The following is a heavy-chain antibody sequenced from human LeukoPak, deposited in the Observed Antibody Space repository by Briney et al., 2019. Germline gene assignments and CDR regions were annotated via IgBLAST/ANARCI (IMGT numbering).Heavy chain of an antibody. CDR2: INYSGIET. V-gene: IGHV3-23*05. Sequence: GGSLRLSCAASGFTFGSYALSWVRQAPGKGLEWVSAINYSGIETYYLDSVKGRFTISRDNSKKTLYLQMNSLRAEDTAVYYCANQVIRGVQKDYWGQGTRVTVSS. D-gene: IGHD3-10*01. CDR1: GFTFGSYA. CDR3: ANQVIRGVQKDY. J-gene: IGHJ4*02.